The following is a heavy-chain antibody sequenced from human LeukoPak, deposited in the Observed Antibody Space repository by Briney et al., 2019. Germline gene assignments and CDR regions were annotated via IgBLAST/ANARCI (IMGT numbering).Heavy chain of an antibody. J-gene: IGHJ5*02. D-gene: IGHD6-13*01. V-gene: IGHV4-39*01. Sequence: SETLSLTCTVSGGSISSNKYYWGWIRQPPGKGLEWIGNMHYSGSTYYNPSLRSRVTLSVDTSKNLFSLKLGSVTAADTAVCYCARHGEGSSTYRNWFDPWGQGTLVTVSS. CDR2: MHYSGST. CDR3: ARHGEGSSTYRNWFDP. CDR1: GGSISSNKYY.